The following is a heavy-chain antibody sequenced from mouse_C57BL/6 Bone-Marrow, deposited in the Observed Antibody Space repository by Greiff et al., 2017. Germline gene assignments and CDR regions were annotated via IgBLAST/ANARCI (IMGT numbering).Heavy chain of an antibody. J-gene: IGHJ4*01. D-gene: IGHD2-5*01. CDR2: IDPETGGT. V-gene: IGHV1-15*01. CDR1: GYTFTDYE. Sequence: VQLQQSGAELVRPGASVTLSCKASGYTFTDYEMHWVKQTPVHGLEWIGAIDPETGGTAYNQKFKGKAILTADKSSSTSYMELSSLTSEDSAVYYCTNSNYDAMDYWGQGTSVTVSS. CDR3: TNSNYDAMDY.